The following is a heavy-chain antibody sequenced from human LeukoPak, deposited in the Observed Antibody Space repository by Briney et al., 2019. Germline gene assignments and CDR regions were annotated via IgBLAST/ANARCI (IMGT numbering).Heavy chain of an antibody. V-gene: IGHV4-39*06. D-gene: IGHD2-8*01. Sequence: SETLSLTCTVSGGSISSSSFYWGWIRQPPGKGLEWIGSIFYSGSTYRNPSLKTRVTMSVDTSKNQFPLKLSSVTAADTAVYYCARDREGRGTCCTNGVCHLFDYWGQGTLVTVSS. CDR3: ARDREGRGTCCTNGVCHLFDY. J-gene: IGHJ4*02. CDR2: IFYSGST. CDR1: GGSISSSSFY.